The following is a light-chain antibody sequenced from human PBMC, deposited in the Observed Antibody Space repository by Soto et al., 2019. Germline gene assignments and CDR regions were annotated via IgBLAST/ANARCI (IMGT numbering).Light chain of an antibody. V-gene: IGLV2-14*03. CDR2: EVS. Sequence: VLTQPASVSGYPGQSVTISCTGSASDIGRYDYVSWYQQYPGNTPKLLIYEVSHRPSGVSDRFSGSKSGDTASLTISGVQFQDEATYYCTSYISSSAFFVFGTGTKVTVL. CDR1: ASDIGRYDY. CDR3: TSYISSSAFFV. J-gene: IGLJ1*01.